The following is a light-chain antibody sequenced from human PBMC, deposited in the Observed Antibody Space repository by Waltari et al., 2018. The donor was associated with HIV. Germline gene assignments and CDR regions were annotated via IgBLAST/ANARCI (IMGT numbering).Light chain of an antibody. CDR1: NSNIGRNY. Sequence: QPVLTQPLSASETPGQSLNISCSGGNSNIGRNYVFWYLPIPDLAPKLIVSRNNQRPSAVSDRFSCSRSGTSSSLVISGLRAEDEGHYYWASWDYGVRCHVLGSGTTVFV. V-gene: IGLV1-47*01. J-gene: IGLJ1*01. CDR2: RNN. CDR3: ASWDYGVRCHV.